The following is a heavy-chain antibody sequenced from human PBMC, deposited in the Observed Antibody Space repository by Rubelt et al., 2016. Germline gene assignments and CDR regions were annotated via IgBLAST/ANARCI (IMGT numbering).Heavy chain of an antibody. V-gene: IGHV3-30*02. CDR3: AKDRSRGHYYEN. D-gene: IGHD2-15*01. CDR1: GFTFSSYS. Sequence: QLGMRGGGLVQPGGSLRLSCAASGFTFSSYSMHWVRQAPGKGLEWVALIWSDGSKKYYADSVKGRFTISRDKYKNTLDLQMNGLRAEDTAVYYCAKDRSRGHYYENWGQGTLVIVSS. J-gene: IGHJ4*02. CDR2: IWSDGSKK.